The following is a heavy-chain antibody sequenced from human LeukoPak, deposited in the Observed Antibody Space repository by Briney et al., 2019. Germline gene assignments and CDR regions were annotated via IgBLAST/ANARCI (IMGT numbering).Heavy chain of an antibody. CDR2: ISGSGGST. V-gene: IGHV3-23*01. D-gene: IGHD6-19*01. J-gene: IGHJ6*03. CDR3: AKDFWGGYSSGWFYYYYYMDV. Sequence: GGSLRLSCAASDFTFSQFGMSWVRQAPGKRLEWVSAISGSGGSTYYANSLRGRFTISRDNSKNTLYLQMNSLRAEDTAVYYCAKDFWGGYSSGWFYYYYYMDVWGKGTTVTISS. CDR1: DFTFSQFG.